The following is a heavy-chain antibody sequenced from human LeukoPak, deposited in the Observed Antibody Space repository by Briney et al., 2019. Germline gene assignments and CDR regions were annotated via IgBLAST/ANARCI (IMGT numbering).Heavy chain of an antibody. V-gene: IGHV3-30*03. CDR2: ISYDGNNK. CDR3: ARGIAVAGTFVWFDP. J-gene: IGHJ5*02. Sequence: GGSLRLSCAASGFTFSICDMHWVRQAPGKGLEWVAVISYDGNNKYYSDSVKGRFTISRDNSKNTLYLQMNSQRAEDTAVYYCARGIAVAGTFVWFDPWGQGTLVTVSS. CDR1: GFTFSICD. D-gene: IGHD6-19*01.